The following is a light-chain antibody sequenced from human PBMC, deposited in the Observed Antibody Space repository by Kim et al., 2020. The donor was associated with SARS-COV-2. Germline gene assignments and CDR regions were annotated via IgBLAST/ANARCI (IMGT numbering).Light chain of an antibody. CDR3: GTWDNSLSAWV. CDR1: SSNIGNNY. J-gene: IGLJ3*02. Sequence: QSVLTQPPSVSAAPGQKVTITCSGSSSNIGNNYVSWYQHLPGTVPKLVIYDNDKRPLGIPDRFSGSKSGTSATLGITGLQTGDEAEYYCGTWDNSLSAWVFGGGTQLTVL. CDR2: DND. V-gene: IGLV1-51*01.